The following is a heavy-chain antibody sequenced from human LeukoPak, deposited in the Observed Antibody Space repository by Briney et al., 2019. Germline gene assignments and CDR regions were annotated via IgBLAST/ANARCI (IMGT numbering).Heavy chain of an antibody. CDR1: GGSFSGYY. CDR2: INHSGST. J-gene: IGHJ4*02. Sequence: SETLSLTCAVYGGSFSGYYWSWIRQPPGKGLEWIGEINHSGSTNYNPSLKSRVTISVDTSKNQFSLELSSVTAADTAVYYCARILSFYDILTGTAPDYWGQGTLVTVSS. CDR3: ARILSFYDILTGTAPDY. D-gene: IGHD3-9*01. V-gene: IGHV4-34*01.